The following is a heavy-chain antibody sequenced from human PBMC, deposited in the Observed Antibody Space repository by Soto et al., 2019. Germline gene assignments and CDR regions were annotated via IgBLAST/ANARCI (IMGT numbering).Heavy chain of an antibody. CDR3: ARAPYSSGWWGFDY. V-gene: IGHV4-59*12. J-gene: IGHJ4*02. CDR2: IYYSGST. Sequence: PSETLSLTCTVSGCSISSYYWSWIRQPPGKGLEWIGYIYYSGSTNYNPSLKSRVTISVDTSKNTLYLQMNSLRTEDTAVYYCARAPYSSGWWGFDYWGQGTLVTVSS. D-gene: IGHD6-19*01. CDR1: GCSISSYY.